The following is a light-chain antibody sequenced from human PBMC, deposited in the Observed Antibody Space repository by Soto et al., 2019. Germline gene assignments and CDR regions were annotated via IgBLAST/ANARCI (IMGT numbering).Light chain of an antibody. J-gene: IGKJ4*01. Sequence: EIVWTQSPGTLSLSPGERATLSCRASQSVSSSYLAWYQQKPGQAPRLLIYGASSRATGIPDRFSGSGSGTDFTLTISRLEPEDCAVYYCQQYGSTPFATFGGGTKVEIK. CDR3: QQYGSTPFAT. CDR1: QSVSSSY. CDR2: GAS. V-gene: IGKV3-20*01.